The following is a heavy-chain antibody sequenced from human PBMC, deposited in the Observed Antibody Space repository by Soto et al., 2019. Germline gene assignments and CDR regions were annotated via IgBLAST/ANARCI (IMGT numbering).Heavy chain of an antibody. CDR2: INHSGSA. J-gene: IGHJ4*02. V-gene: IGHV4-34*01. Sequence: QVQLQQSGAGLLKPSETLSLTCDVYGGSFSGYIWTWIRQTPGKGLQWIGQINHSGSANYNPSLKCRVTISVXXXXXXXXXXXXXXXXXXXXXXXXXXXXXTGXXXXXGWYYFDSWGQGTQVTVSS. D-gene: IGHD6-19*01. CDR1: GGSFSGYI. CDR3: XXXXXTGXXXXXGWYYFDS.